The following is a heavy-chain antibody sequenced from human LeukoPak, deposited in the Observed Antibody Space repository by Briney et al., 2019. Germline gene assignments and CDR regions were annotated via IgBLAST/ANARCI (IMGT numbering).Heavy chain of an antibody. V-gene: IGHV3-33*01. Sequence: GGSLRLSCAASGFTFSSYGMHWVRQAPGKGLEWVAVIWYDGSNKYYADSVKGRFTISRDNSKNTLYLQMNSLRAEAMAVYYCARDGGDSTGDWFDPWGQGTLVTVSS. CDR3: ARDGGDSTGDWFDP. J-gene: IGHJ5*02. CDR2: IWYDGSNK. CDR1: GFTFSSYG. D-gene: IGHD2-21*02.